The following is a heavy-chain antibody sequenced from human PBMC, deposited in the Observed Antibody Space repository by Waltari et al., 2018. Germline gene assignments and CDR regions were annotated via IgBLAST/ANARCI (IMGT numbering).Heavy chain of an antibody. CDR3: ARDQKEDETFDI. CDR1: GGSISSGSYY. V-gene: IGHV4-61*02. CDR2: IYTSGST. D-gene: IGHD2-15*01. J-gene: IGHJ3*02. Sequence: QVQLQESGPGLVKPSQTLSLTCTVSGGSISSGSYYWSWLRQPAGKGLEWIGRIYTSGSTNYNPSLKSRVTISVDTSKNQFSLKLSSVTAADTAVYYCARDQKEDETFDIWGQGTMVTVSS.